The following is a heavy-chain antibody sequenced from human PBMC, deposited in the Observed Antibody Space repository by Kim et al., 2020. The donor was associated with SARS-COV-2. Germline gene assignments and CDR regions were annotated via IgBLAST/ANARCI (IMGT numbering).Heavy chain of an antibody. CDR1: GFTFSSYC. D-gene: IGHD3-9*01. Sequence: GGSLRLSCAASGFTFSSYCMNWVRQAPGKGLEWVSSISSSSSYIYSAASVKGRSTISIDNAKTSLYLQLNSLRAEDTEVSSCARDPVWRYFDWPGDCFD. V-gene: IGHV3-21*01. CDR2: ISSSSSYI. CDR3: ARDPVWRYFDWPGDCFD. J-gene: IGHJ4*01.